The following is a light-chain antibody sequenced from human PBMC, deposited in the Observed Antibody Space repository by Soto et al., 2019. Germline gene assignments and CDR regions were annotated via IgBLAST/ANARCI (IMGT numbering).Light chain of an antibody. CDR3: GTWDSSLSAVV. CDR2: DNN. Sequence: QSVLTQPPSLSAAPGQKVTISCSGSTSNIGNNYVSWYQQLPGTAPKVLIYDNNKRPSGIPDRFSGSKSGTSATLGITGLQTGDEADYYCGTWDSSLSAVVFGGGTKLTVL. CDR1: TSNIGNNY. J-gene: IGLJ2*01. V-gene: IGLV1-51*01.